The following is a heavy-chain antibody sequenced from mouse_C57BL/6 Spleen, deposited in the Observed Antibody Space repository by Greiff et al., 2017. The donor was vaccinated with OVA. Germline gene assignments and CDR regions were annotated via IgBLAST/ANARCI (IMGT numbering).Heavy chain of an antibody. CDR1: GYTFTDYY. D-gene: IGHD2-3*01. Sequence: EVKLLQSGPELVKPGASVKISCKASGYTFTDYYMNWVKQSPGKSLEWIGDINPNNGGTSYNQRFKGKSTFTVDKSTITASMELRSLTSEDSAVDYCARWVYDYDAMDDWGQGTSVTVSS. CDR2: INPNNGGT. CDR3: ARWVYDYDAMDD. V-gene: IGHV1-26*01. J-gene: IGHJ4*01.